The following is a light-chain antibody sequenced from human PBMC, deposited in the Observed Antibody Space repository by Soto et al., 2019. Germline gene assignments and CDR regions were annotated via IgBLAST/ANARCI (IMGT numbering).Light chain of an antibody. Sequence: QSALTQPPSASGTPGQRVTISCSGSSSNIGSNTVNWYQQLPGTAPKLLIHANNQRPSGVPDRFSGSKSGTSASLAISWLQSEEADYYCAAWDDSLTGYVFGTGPQVTVL. V-gene: IGLV1-44*01. CDR2: ANN. CDR3: AAWDDSLTGYV. J-gene: IGLJ1*01. CDR1: SSNIGSNT.